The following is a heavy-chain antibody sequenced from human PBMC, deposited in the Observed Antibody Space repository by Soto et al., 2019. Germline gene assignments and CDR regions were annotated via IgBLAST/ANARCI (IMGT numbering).Heavy chain of an antibody. D-gene: IGHD3-3*01. CDR3: AKHDFWTLYNTGLDS. J-gene: IGHJ4*02. CDR1: GFTFTSYA. V-gene: IGHV3-23*01. CDR2: ISGSGGDT. Sequence: EVQLLESGGGLVQPGGSLRLSCSASGFTFTSYAMSWVRQAPGKGLEWVSGISGSGGDTKSADSVKGRFTISRDNFKNMLYLQMNSLRAEDTAVYYRAKHDFWTLYNTGLDSWGQGTLVTVSS.